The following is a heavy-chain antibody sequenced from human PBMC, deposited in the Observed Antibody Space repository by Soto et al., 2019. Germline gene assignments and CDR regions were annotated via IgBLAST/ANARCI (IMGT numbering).Heavy chain of an antibody. CDR1: GYTFTSYA. V-gene: IGHV1-3*01. CDR3: ARDSITIFGVVITQISDAFDI. CDR2: INAGNGNT. D-gene: IGHD3-3*01. Sequence: QVQLVQSGAEVKKPGASVKVSCKASGYTFTSYAMHWVRQAPGQRLEGMGWINAGNGNTKYSQKFQGRVTITRDTSASTAYMELSSLRSEDTAVYYCARDSITIFGVVITQISDAFDIWGQGTMVTVSS. J-gene: IGHJ3*02.